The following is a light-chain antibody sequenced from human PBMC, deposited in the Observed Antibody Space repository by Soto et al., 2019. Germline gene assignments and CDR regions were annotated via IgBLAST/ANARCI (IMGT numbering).Light chain of an antibody. CDR3: QQRSNWPPIN. J-gene: IGKJ5*01. CDR1: QSVSSY. CDR2: DAY. Sequence: IVLTQAPASVSLSRGERATLSCRSSQSVSSYLAWYQQKPGQAPRLIIYDAYNRATGIPDRFSGSGSGTDFTLTIRRLEPEDFAVYYCQQRSNWPPINCGHGTRRALK. V-gene: IGKV3-11*01.